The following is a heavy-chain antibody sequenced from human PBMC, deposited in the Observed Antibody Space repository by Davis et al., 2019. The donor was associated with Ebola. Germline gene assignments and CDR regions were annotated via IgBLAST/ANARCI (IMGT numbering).Heavy chain of an antibody. CDR3: ARQESLYGWSDY. CDR2: IYPGDSDT. D-gene: IGHD2-8*01. V-gene: IGHV5-51*01. Sequence: GESLKISCKGSGYSLTTYWIAWVRQTPAKGLEWMGIIYPGDSDTRYSPSFEGQVTISVDRSISTAHLQWSSLKASDTAIYYCARQESLYGWSDYWGQGTLVTVSS. J-gene: IGHJ4*02. CDR1: GYSLTTYW.